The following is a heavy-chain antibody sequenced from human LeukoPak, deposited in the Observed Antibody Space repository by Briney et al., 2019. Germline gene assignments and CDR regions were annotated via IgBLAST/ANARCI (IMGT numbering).Heavy chain of an antibody. CDR1: GFTFSIYW. J-gene: IGHJ4*02. D-gene: IGHD5-12*01. CDR3: AREGRVSGYDFYC. V-gene: IGHV3-74*03. CDR2: INSDGRSI. Sequence: PGGSLRLSCAASGFTFSIYWMHWVRQAAGKGLVWVSRINSDGRSITYADSVKGRLTISRENDKTTLYLQMNSLRVEDTAVYSCAREGRVSGYDFYCWGPGTRVTVSS.